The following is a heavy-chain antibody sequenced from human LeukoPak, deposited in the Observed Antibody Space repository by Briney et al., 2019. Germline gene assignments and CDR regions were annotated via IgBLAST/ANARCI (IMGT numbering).Heavy chain of an antibody. CDR1: GFSVSSFG. J-gene: IGHJ4*02. CDR2: ISLNGETT. V-gene: IGHV3-23*01. D-gene: IGHD6-19*01. CDR3: AQGFSSGWYPY. Sequence: GGSLRLSCAASGFSVSSFGMSWVRQAPGKGLEWISAISLNGETTWYADSVKGRFTISRDNSKNTLYLQLTSLRAEDTAVYYCAQGFSSGWYPYWGQGSLVSVSS.